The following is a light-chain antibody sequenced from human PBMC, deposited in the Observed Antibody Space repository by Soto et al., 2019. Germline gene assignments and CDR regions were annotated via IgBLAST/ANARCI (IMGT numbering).Light chain of an antibody. CDR2: TLS. J-gene: IGKJ1*01. V-gene: IGKV2-40*01. Sequence: DIVMTQTPLSLPVTPGEPASISCRSSQSLLDSDDGNTYLDWYLQKPGQSPQLLIYTLSYRPSGVPDRFSGSGSGTDFTLKISRVEAEDVGVYYCMQRIESPWTFAQGTKVE. CDR1: QSLLDSDDGNTY. CDR3: MQRIESPWT.